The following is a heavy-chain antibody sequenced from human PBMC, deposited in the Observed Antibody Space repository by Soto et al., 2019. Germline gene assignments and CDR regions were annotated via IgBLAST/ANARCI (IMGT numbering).Heavy chain of an antibody. D-gene: IGHD3-3*01. Sequence: GGSLRLSCAAPGFTFSDYYISWIRQAPGKGLEWVSYISSSSSNTNYADSVKGRFTISRDNAKNSLYLQMNSLRAEDTAVYYCARVSLTYNDLWSGYYFDYWGQGTLVTVSS. V-gene: IGHV3-11*06. CDR3: ARVSLTYNDLWSGYYFDY. J-gene: IGHJ4*02. CDR2: ISSSSSNT. CDR1: GFTFSDYY.